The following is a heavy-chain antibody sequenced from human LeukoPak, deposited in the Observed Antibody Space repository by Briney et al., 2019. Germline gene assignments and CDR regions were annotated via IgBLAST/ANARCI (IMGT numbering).Heavy chain of an antibody. V-gene: IGHV4-31*03. CDR1: GGSISSGGYY. Sequence: SQTLSLTCTVSGGSISSGGYYWIWIRPHPGKGLEWIGYIYYSGSTYYNSSLKSRVTISVDTSKNQYSLKLSSVTAADTAVYYCARGAQKGDILTGYYDWGQGNLVTVSS. CDR2: IYYSGST. D-gene: IGHD3-9*01. CDR3: ARGAQKGDILTGYYD. J-gene: IGHJ4*02.